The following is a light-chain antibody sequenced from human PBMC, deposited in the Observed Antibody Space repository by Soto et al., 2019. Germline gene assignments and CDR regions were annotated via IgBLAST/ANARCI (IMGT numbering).Light chain of an antibody. CDR2: DAS. CDR3: QQYNNWPRT. Sequence: IVLTQSPATLSLSPGERSTLSCRASQDIITLLAWYQQKPGQPPRLLIYDASKRATGIPARFSGSGSGTDFTLTISSLQFEDFAVYYCQQYNNWPRTFGQGTKVDIK. V-gene: IGKV3-11*01. CDR1: QDIITL. J-gene: IGKJ1*01.